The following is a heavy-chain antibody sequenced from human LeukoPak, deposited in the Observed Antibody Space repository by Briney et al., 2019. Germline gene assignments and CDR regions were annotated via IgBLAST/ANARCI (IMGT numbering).Heavy chain of an antibody. D-gene: IGHD2-2*01. CDR1: GGSISSSSYY. CDR3: ARVSSIVVVPAAIGVFDY. CDR2: IYYSGST. J-gene: IGHJ4*02. Sequence: SETLSLTCTVSGGSISSSSYYWGWIRQPPGKGLEWIGSIYYSGSTYYNPSLKSRVTISVDTSKNQFSLKLSSVTAADTAVYYCARVSSIVVVPAAIGVFDYWGQGTLVTVSS. V-gene: IGHV4-39*01.